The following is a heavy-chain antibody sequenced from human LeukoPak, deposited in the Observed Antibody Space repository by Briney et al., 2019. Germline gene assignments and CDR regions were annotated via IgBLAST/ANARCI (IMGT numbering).Heavy chain of an antibody. CDR1: GYTFTGYY. Sequence: ASVKVSCKASGYTFTGYYMRWVRQAPGQGLEWMGWINPNSGGTNYAQKFQGRVTMTRDTSISTAYMELSRLRSDDTAVYYCARARRGITGTTSYYMDVWGKGTTVTVSS. CDR2: INPNSGGT. V-gene: IGHV1-2*02. CDR3: ARARRGITGTTSYYMDV. D-gene: IGHD1-20*01. J-gene: IGHJ6*03.